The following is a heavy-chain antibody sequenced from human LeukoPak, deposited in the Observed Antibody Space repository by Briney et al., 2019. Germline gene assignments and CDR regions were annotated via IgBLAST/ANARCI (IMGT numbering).Heavy chain of an antibody. J-gene: IGHJ3*02. CDR2: IGTSGSYI. V-gene: IGHV3-21*01. D-gene: IGHD1-14*01. CDR3: ARDRAIGIRDYDI. CDR1: GFAFSGDN. Sequence: GGSLRLSCAASGFAFSGDNMNWVRQAPGKGLEWVSFIGTSGSYIKYADSVKGRFTISRDNAKNSLYLQMNSLRAEDTAMYFCARDRAIGIRDYDIWGQGTMVTVSS.